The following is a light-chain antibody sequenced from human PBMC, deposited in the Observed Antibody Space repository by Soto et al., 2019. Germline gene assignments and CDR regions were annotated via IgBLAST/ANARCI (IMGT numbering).Light chain of an antibody. V-gene: IGLV2-23*01. J-gene: IGLJ1*01. CDR1: SSDVGSYNL. CDR3: CSYAGSSTLV. CDR2: EGS. Sequence: QSVLTQPASVSGSPGQSITIPCTGTSSDVGSYNLVSWYQQHPGKAPKLMIYEGSKRPSGVSNRFSGSKSGNTASLTISGLQAEDEADYYCCSYAGSSTLVFGTGTKVTVL.